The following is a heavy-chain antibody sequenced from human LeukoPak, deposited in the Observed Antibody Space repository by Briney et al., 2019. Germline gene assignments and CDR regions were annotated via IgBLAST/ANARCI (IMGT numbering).Heavy chain of an antibody. D-gene: IGHD1-26*01. Sequence: SETLSLTCAVYGGSFSGYYWSWIRQPPGKGLEWIGEINHSGSTNYNPSLKSRVTISVDTSKNQFSLKLSSVTAADTAVYYCARALLSGSYWYYYYYGMDVWGQGTTVTVSS. J-gene: IGHJ6*02. CDR3: ARALLSGSYWYYYYYGMDV. V-gene: IGHV4-34*01. CDR2: INHSGST. CDR1: GGSFSGYY.